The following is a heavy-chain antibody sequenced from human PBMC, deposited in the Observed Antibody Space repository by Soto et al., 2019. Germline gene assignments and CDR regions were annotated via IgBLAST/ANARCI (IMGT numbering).Heavy chain of an antibody. D-gene: IGHD6-6*01. CDR1: GGSFGGYY. V-gene: IGHV4-34*01. CDR2: INHSGST. J-gene: IGHJ5*02. CDR3: ARGSGSSSSRWFDP. Sequence: SETLSLTCAVYGGSFGGYYWSWIRQPPGKGLEWIGEINHSGSTNYNPSLKSRVTISVDTSKNQFSLKLSSVTAADTAVYYCARGSGSSSSRWFDPWGQGTLVTVSS.